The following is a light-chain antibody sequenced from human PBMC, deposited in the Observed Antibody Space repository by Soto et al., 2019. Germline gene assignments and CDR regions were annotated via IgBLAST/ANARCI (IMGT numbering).Light chain of an antibody. V-gene: IGLV2-8*01. Sequence: VAISRKRTSTDVGGYNYVSWYQQYPGKAPKLMIYEVSKRPSGVPDRFSGSKSGNTASLTVSGLQAEDEADYYCSSSGGRYNYVLGTGTKV. CDR3: SSSGGRYNYV. J-gene: IGLJ1*01. CDR2: EVS. CDR1: STDVGGYNY.